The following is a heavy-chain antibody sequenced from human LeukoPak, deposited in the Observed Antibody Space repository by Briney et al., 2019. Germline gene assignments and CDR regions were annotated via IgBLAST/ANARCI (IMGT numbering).Heavy chain of an antibody. CDR2: ISYDGSNK. J-gene: IGHJ4*02. V-gene: IGHV3-30*18. CDR1: GFTFSSYG. D-gene: IGHD2/OR15-2a*01. Sequence: GGSLRLSCAASGFTFSSYGMHWVRQAPGKGLEWVAVISYDGSNKYYADSVKGRFTISRGNSRNTLFLQMNSLRAEDTAVYYCAKEGSPGFYYFDDWGQGTLVTVSS. CDR3: AKEGSPGFYYFDD.